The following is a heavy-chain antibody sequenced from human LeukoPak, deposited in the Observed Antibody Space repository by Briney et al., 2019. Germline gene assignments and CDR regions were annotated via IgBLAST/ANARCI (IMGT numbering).Heavy chain of an antibody. CDR1: GFTFSSYA. V-gene: IGHV3-23*01. CDR3: AGMSSGWYDGLGTGWFDP. Sequence: GGSLRLSCAASGFTFSSYAMSWVRQAPGKGLEWVSAISGSGGSTYYADSVKGRFTISRDNSKNTLYLQMNSLRAEDTAVYYCAGMSSGWYDGLGTGWFDPWGQGTLVTVSS. D-gene: IGHD6-19*01. CDR2: ISGSGGST. J-gene: IGHJ5*02.